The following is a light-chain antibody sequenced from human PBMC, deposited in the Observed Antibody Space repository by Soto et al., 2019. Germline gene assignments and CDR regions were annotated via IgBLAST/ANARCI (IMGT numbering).Light chain of an antibody. V-gene: IGKV3-20*01. Sequence: IVLTQSPGTLSLSPGERATLSCRASQSVSSSYLAWYQHKPGQAPRLLIYGASSRATGIPDRFSGSGSGTDFTLTISRLEPEDLAVYYCQQDGSSPHTFGQGTKLEIK. CDR2: GAS. CDR3: QQDGSSPHT. J-gene: IGKJ2*01. CDR1: QSVSSSY.